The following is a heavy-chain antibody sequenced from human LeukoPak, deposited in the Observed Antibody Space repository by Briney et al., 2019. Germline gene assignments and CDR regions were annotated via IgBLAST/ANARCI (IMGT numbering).Heavy chain of an antibody. V-gene: IGHV3-23*01. D-gene: IGHD4-11*01. CDR3: AKKKSQYLYYYYMDV. J-gene: IGHJ6*03. Sequence: PGGSLRLSCAASGFTFSSYGMSWVRQAPGKGLEWVSAISGSGGSTYYADSVKGRFTISRDNSKNTLYLQMNSLRAEDTAVYYCAKKKSQYLYYYYMDVWGKGTTVTVSS. CDR2: ISGSGGST. CDR1: GFTFSSYG.